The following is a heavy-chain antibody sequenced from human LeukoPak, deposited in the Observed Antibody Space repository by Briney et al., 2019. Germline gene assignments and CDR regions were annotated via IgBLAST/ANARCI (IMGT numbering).Heavy chain of an antibody. CDR2: NYYSGST. Sequence: SETLSLTCTVSGGSTSSYYCSWIRQPSGKGLEWIGYNYYSGSTNYNPSLKSRVTISVDTSRNQFSLKLNSVTAADTAVNYCASAKEREPYYYGMDVWGQGTTVTVSS. D-gene: IGHD1-26*01. CDR1: GGSTSSYY. CDR3: ASAKEREPYYYGMDV. V-gene: IGHV4-59*01. J-gene: IGHJ6*02.